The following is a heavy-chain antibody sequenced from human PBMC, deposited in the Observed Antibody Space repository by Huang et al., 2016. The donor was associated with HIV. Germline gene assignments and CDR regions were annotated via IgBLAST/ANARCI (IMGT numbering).Heavy chain of an antibody. CDR2: INHAGVT. CDR1: GGSFSGYF. Sequence: QVQLEQWGAGLLKPSETLSLTCAVYGGSFSGYFWNWIRQSPGKGLEWIGQINHAGVTDYNPSLKSRATISVDTSKNQCSLGVNSVTAADTAIYYCAREIMISFGGPFDSWGHGNLVTVSS. CDR3: AREIMISFGGPFDS. V-gene: IGHV4-34*02. J-gene: IGHJ5*01. D-gene: IGHD3-16*01.